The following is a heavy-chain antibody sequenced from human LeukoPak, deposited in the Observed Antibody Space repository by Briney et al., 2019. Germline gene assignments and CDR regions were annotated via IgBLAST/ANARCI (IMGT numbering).Heavy chain of an antibody. CDR1: GFTVSSNY. D-gene: IGHD2-15*01. Sequence: GGSLSLSCAASGFTVSSNYMSWVRQAQAKGLEWVSVIYSGGSTYYADSVKGRFTISRDNSKNTLYLQMNSLRAEDTAVYYCARDRYCSGGSCYWPYYFDYWGQGTLVTVSS. J-gene: IGHJ4*02. V-gene: IGHV3-53*01. CDR3: ARDRYCSGGSCYWPYYFDY. CDR2: IYSGGST.